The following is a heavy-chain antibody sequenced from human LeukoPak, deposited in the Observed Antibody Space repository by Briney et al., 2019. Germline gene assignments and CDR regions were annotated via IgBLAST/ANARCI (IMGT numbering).Heavy chain of an antibody. CDR1: GFTFSDYY. CDR3: ARLPAYCSSTSCYYDY. CDR2: ISSASGSI. J-gene: IGHJ4*02. Sequence: PGGSLRLSCAASGFTFSDYYMSWIRQAPGKGLEWVSYISSASGSIYYADSVKGRFTISRDNAKNSLSLQMNSLRAEDTAVYYCARLPAYCSSTSCYYDYWGQGTLVTVSS. D-gene: IGHD2-2*01. V-gene: IGHV3-11*04.